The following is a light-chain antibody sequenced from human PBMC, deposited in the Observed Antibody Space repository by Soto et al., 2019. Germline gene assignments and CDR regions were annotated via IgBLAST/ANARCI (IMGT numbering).Light chain of an antibody. CDR2: LEGSGSY. J-gene: IGLJ3*02. CDR1: SGHSSYI. CDR3: ETWDGNTRV. Sequence: QSALTQSSSASASLGSSVKLTCTLSSGHSSYIIAWHQQQPGKAPRYLMKLEGSGSYSKGSGVPDRFSGSSSGADRYLTISNLQFEDEADYYCETWDGNTRVFGGGTKVTVL. V-gene: IGLV4-60*02.